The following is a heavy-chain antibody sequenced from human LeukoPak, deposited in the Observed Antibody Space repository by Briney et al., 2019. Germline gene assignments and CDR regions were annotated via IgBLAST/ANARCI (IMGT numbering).Heavy chain of an antibody. Sequence: ASVKVSCKASGYSFTSHYMHWVRQAPGQGLEWMGWINPNSGGTYYAQKFQGRVTMTSDTSIRTAYMELSRLRSDDTAVYYCARDLYGGTSATFDYWGQGTLVTVSS. CDR3: ARDLYGGTSATFDY. V-gene: IGHV1-2*02. CDR2: INPNSGGT. J-gene: IGHJ4*02. D-gene: IGHD4-23*01. CDR1: GYSFTSHY.